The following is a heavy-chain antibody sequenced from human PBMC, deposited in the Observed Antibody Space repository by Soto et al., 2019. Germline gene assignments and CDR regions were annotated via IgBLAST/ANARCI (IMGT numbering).Heavy chain of an antibody. D-gene: IGHD3-10*01. Sequence: ETLYRNCSVSGVSISSYYWSWMRQPPGKGLEWIGYIYYNGNTIYDPSLKSRVTMSVDTSKNQVSFSLTAVTVADTAVYYCARAAYGSGNYYAPYYFYGLDVWGQGTSVTVSS. J-gene: IGHJ6*02. CDR3: ARAAYGSGNYYAPYYFYGLDV. CDR1: GVSISSYY. V-gene: IGHV4-59*01. CDR2: IYYNGNT.